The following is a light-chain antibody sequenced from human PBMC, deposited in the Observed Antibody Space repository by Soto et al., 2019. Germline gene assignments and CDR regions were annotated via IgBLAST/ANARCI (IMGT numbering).Light chain of an antibody. V-gene: IGLV2-14*01. CDR3: SSYTRYRVLV. CDR1: VSDVGGYDS. CDR2: EVS. Sequence: QSVLTQPASVSGSPGQSITISCTGTVSDVGGYDSVSWYQQHPGKAPKLIIYEVSHRPSGVSNRFSGSKSGNTASLAISGLQAEDEADYYCSSYTRYRVLVFGGGTKVTVL. J-gene: IGLJ3*02.